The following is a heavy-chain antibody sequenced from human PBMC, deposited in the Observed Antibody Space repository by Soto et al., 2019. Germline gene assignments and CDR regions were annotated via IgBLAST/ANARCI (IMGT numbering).Heavy chain of an antibody. CDR1: GGSFSGYY. CDR2: INHSGST. V-gene: IGHV4-34*01. Sequence: QVQLQQWGAGLLKPSETLSLTCAVYGGSFSGYYWSWIRQPPGKGLEWIGEINHSGSTNYNPSLSSRVPLSVVTSKNQFSLKLSSVTAADTAVYYCARGLTTVTTVRYFDVWGRGTLVTVSS. D-gene: IGHD4-17*01. CDR3: ARGLTTVTTVRYFDV. J-gene: IGHJ2*01.